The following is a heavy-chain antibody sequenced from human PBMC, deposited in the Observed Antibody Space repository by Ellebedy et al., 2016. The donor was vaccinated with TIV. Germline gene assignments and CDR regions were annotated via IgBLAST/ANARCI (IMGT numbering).Heavy chain of an antibody. D-gene: IGHD3-10*01. CDR1: GFTFSNYA. CDR3: ARVGKRGYYYMDV. Sequence: GESLKISCAASGFTFSNYAMHWVRQAPGKGLEWVAVLSFDGRNRYYADSVKGRFSISRDNSKNTLYLQINTLRAEDTAVYYCARVGKRGYYYMDVWGKGTTVTVSS. V-gene: IGHV3-30*14. CDR2: LSFDGRNR. J-gene: IGHJ6*03.